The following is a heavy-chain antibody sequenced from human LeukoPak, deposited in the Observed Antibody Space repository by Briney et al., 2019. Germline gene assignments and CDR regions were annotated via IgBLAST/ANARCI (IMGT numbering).Heavy chain of an antibody. CDR2: ISGSGGST. CDR3: AKEPYYCSGGSCGANWFDP. V-gene: IGHV3-23*01. D-gene: IGHD2-15*01. CDR1: GFTFSSYA. Sequence: GGSLRLSCAASGFTFSSYAMSWVRQAPGKGLEWVSAISGSGGSTYYADSVKGRFTISRDNSKNTLYLQMNSLRAEDTAVYYCAKEPYYCSGGSCGANWFDPWGQGTLVTVSS. J-gene: IGHJ5*02.